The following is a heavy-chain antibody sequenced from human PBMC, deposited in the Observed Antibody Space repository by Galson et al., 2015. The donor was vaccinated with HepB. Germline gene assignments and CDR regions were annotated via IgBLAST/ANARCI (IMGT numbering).Heavy chain of an antibody. D-gene: IGHD6-19*01. Sequence: SVKVSCKASGYTFGNYDFNWVRRATGQGLEWMGWMNPNSGDTGYAQKFQGRVTMTRDTSIRTAYMELSSLRSEDTAVYYCARTHRDSGWFDYWGQGSLVTVSS. J-gene: IGHJ4*02. CDR3: ARTHRDSGWFDY. V-gene: IGHV1-8*01. CDR2: MNPNSGDT. CDR1: GYTFGNYD.